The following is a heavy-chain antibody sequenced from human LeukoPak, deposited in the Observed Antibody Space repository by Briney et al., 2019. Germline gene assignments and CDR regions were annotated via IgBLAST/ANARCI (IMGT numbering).Heavy chain of an antibody. D-gene: IGHD6-13*01. CDR2: IYSGGST. J-gene: IGHJ5*02. CDR1: GFTVSSNY. V-gene: IGHV3-53*05. Sequence: GGSLRLSCAASGFTVSSNYMSWVRQAPGKGLEWVSVIYSGGSTYYADSVKGRFTISRDNSKNTLYLQMNSLRAEDTAVYYCAKGTSPGIAAAGPYNWFDPWGQGTLVTVSS. CDR3: AKGTSPGIAAAGPYNWFDP.